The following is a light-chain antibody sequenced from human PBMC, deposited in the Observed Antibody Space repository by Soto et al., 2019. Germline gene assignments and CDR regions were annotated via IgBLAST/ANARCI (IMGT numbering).Light chain of an antibody. CDR3: SSYAGSNRVV. J-gene: IGLJ2*01. CDR1: SSDVGGYNY. V-gene: IGLV2-8*01. Sequence: QSALTQPPSASGSPGQSVTISCTGTSSDVGGYNYVSWYQQHPGKAPKLMIYEVSKRPSGVPDRFSGSKSGNTASLTVSGLQAEDEADYYCSSYAGSNRVVFGGGTKVTDL. CDR2: EVS.